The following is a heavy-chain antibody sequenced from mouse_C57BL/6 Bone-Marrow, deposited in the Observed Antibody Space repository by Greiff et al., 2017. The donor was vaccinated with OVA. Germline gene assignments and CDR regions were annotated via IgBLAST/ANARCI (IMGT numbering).Heavy chain of an antibody. CDR1: GYTFTDYN. D-gene: IGHD3-1*01. CDR3: ARQLDY. CDR2: INPNNGGT. J-gene: IGHJ2*01. Sequence: EVLLQESGPELVKPGASVKIPCKASGYTFTDYNMSWVNQSHGKSLEWIGDINPNNGGTFYNQKFKGKATLTVDKSSSTAYMELRRLTSEDTAVYYCARQLDYWGQGTTLTVSS. V-gene: IGHV1-18*01.